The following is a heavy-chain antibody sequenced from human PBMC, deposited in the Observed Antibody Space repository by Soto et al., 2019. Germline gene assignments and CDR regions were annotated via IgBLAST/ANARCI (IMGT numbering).Heavy chain of an antibody. V-gene: IGHV3-23*01. D-gene: IGHD5-18*01. Sequence: PGGSMRLSCAPSGFTFSRYAMSWVRQAQKKGMEWVSAISGSGGSTYYADSVKGRFTTSRDNSKNTLYLQMNSLRAEDAAVYYCAKGGIEKLWLKEPFDYWGQGTLVTVSS. CDR2: ISGSGGST. CDR3: AKGGIEKLWLKEPFDY. CDR1: GFTFSRYA. J-gene: IGHJ4*02.